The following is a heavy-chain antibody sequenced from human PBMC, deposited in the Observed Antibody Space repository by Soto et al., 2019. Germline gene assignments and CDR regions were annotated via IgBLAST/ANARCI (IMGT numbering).Heavy chain of an antibody. CDR2: IYPGDSDT. Sequence: GESLKISCKGSGYGFTSYWIGWVRQMPGKGLEWMGIIYPGDSDTRYSPSFQGQVTISADKSISTAYLQWSSLKASDTAMYYCARQLQLRQNYYYSMDVCGKGTTVTVSS. J-gene: IGHJ6*03. CDR3: ARQLQLRQNYYYSMDV. V-gene: IGHV5-51*01. CDR1: GYGFTSYW. D-gene: IGHD1-26*01.